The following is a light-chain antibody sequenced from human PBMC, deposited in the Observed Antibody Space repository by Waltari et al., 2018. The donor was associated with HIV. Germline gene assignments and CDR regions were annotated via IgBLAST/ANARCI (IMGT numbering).Light chain of an antibody. Sequence: DIQMTQSPSSLSPSVGDRVTITCRASQSISSYLNWYQQKPGKAPKLLIYAASSLQSGVPSRFSGSGSGTDFTLTISSLQPEDFATYYCQQSYSTPRYTFGQGTKLEIK. CDR2: AAS. CDR1: QSISSY. J-gene: IGKJ2*01. V-gene: IGKV1-39*01. CDR3: QQSYSTPRYT.